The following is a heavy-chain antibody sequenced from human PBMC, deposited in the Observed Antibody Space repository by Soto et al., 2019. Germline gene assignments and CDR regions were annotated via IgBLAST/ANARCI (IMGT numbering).Heavy chain of an antibody. V-gene: IGHV1-69*05. D-gene: IGHD2-15*01. J-gene: IGHJ6*02. CDR3: ARPYEGGYSSNHHYYYALDV. Sequence: GASVKVSCKISGGTFSRYSISWVRQAPGQGLEWMGGIVPIFGTRNYAQKFRDRVTITTDESATTTHMELSNLRSEDTAVYYCARPYEGGYSSNHHYYYALDVWGQGTAVTSP. CDR1: GGTFSRYS. CDR2: IVPIFGTR.